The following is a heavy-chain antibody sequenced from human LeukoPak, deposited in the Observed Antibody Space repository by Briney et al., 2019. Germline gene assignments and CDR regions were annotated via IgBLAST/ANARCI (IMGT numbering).Heavy chain of an antibody. CDR3: ARWGPDSSGWGN. J-gene: IGHJ4*02. CDR1: GGSFSGYY. V-gene: IGHV4-34*01. Sequence: SETLSLTCAVYGGSFSGYYWSWIRQPPGKGLEWIGEINHSGSTNYNPSLKSRVTISVDTSKNQFSLKLSSVTAADTAVYYCARWGPDSSGWGNWGQGTLVTVSS. D-gene: IGHD3-22*01. CDR2: INHSGST.